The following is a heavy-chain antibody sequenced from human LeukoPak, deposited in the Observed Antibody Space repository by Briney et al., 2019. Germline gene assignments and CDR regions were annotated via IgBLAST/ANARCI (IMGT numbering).Heavy chain of an antibody. J-gene: IGHJ5*02. Sequence: GGSLRLSCAASGFTFSRSWMSWVRQAPGKGLEWVANIKQDGNEKYYVDSVKGRFTISRDNGKNSLYLQMNSLRAEDTAVYYCARDLPEYYDYVWGSYRYSGWFDPWGQGTLVTVSS. V-gene: IGHV3-7*01. CDR1: GFTFSRSW. D-gene: IGHD3-16*02. CDR2: IKQDGNEK. CDR3: ARDLPEYYDYVWGSYRYSGWFDP.